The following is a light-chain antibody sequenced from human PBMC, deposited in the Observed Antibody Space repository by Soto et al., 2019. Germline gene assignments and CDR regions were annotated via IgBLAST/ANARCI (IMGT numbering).Light chain of an antibody. CDR1: ESVSGY. J-gene: IGKJ3*01. CDR2: DVS. CDR3: QQRSLGT. V-gene: IGKV3-11*01. Sequence: IVLTQYPATLSLSPGERATLSCRASESVSGYLAWYQQKPGQAPRLLIYDVSSRATGIPARFSGSGSGTDFTLTISGLEPEDVAVYYCQQRSLGTFGPGTKVDI.